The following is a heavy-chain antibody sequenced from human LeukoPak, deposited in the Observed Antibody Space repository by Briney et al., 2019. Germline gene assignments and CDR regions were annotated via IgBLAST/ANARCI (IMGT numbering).Heavy chain of an antibody. CDR2: MTRSGTI. D-gene: IGHD3-10*02. CDR3: ARAQTMFWEFDGFDI. CDR1: GFSFSSYS. V-gene: IGHV3-69-1*01. Sequence: PGGSLRLSRAASGFSFSSYSMNWVRQAPGKGLEWVATMTRSGTIYYADSVKGRFTISRDNAKNSVYLQMNSLRDEDTALYSCARAQTMFWEFDGFDIWGRGTKVTVSS. J-gene: IGHJ3*02.